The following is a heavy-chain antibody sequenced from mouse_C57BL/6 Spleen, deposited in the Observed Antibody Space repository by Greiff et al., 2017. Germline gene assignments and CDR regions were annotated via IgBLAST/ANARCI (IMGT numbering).Heavy chain of an antibody. CDR3: ARRVYDGYYGAFDY. V-gene: IGHV1-80*01. J-gene: IGHJ2*01. D-gene: IGHD2-3*01. CDR2: IYPGDGDT. Sequence: QVHVKQSGAELVKPGASVKISCKASGYAFSSYWMNWVKQRPGKGLEWIGQIYPGDGDTNYNGKFKGKATLTADKSSSTAYMQLSSLTSEDSAVYFCARRVYDGYYGAFDYWGQGTTLTVSS. CDR1: GYAFSSYW.